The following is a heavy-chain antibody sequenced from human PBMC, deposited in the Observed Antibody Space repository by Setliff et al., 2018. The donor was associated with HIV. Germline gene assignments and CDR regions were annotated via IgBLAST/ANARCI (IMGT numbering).Heavy chain of an antibody. CDR3: ATLRWLRSKHSDY. CDR2: IDYSGIT. V-gene: IGHV4-39*01. J-gene: IGHJ4*01. CDR1: GGSISNTNYY. Sequence: PSETLSLTCTVSGGSISNTNYYWDWIRQPPGKGLEWIGAIDYSGITYYNPSLKSRVTVSIDTSKNQFSLKLHSVTAADTAVYFCATLRWLRSKHSDYWGQGTLVTVSS. D-gene: IGHD5-12*01.